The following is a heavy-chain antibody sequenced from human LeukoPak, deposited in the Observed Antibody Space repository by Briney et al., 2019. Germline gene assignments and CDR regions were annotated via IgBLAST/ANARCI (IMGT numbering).Heavy chain of an antibody. CDR2: IYYSGST. D-gene: IGHD4-11*01. CDR3: ARLATRTTVNGDWFDP. V-gene: IGHV4-39*01. CDR1: GDSISSRTYY. Sequence: SETLSLTCTVSGDSISSRTYYWGWIRQPPGQGLEWIGSIYYSGSTYYNPSLKSRVTISVDTSKNQFSLKLSSVTAADTAVYYCARLATRTTVNGDWFDPWGQGTLVTVSS. J-gene: IGHJ5*02.